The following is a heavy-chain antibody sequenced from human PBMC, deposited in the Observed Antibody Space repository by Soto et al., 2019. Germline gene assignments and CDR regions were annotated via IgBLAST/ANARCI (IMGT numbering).Heavy chain of an antibody. V-gene: IGHV1-69*13. CDR2: IIPIFGTA. J-gene: IGHJ6*02. D-gene: IGHD6-19*01. Sequence: SVKVSCKASGGTFSSYAISWVRQAPGQGLEWMGGIIPIFGTANYAQKFQGRVTITADESTSTAYMELSSLRSDDTAVYYCARDRAVAGTIAYYYYGMDVWGQGTTVTVSS. CDR3: ARDRAVAGTIAYYYYGMDV. CDR1: GGTFSSYA.